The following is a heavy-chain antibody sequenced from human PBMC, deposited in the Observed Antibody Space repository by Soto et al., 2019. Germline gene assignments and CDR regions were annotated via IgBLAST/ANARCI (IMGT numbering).Heavy chain of an antibody. CDR2: IYPGDSDT. D-gene: IGHD3-16*01. CDR1: GYSFTSYW. CDR3: ARGGMITFGGVRYYYYYMEV. Sequence: PGESLKISCKGSGYSFTSYWIGWVRQMPGKGLEWMGIIYPGDSDTRYSPSFQGQVTISADKSISTAYLQWSSLKASDTATYYCARGGMITFGGVRYYYYYMEVWGKGTTVTVSS. V-gene: IGHV5-51*01. J-gene: IGHJ6*03.